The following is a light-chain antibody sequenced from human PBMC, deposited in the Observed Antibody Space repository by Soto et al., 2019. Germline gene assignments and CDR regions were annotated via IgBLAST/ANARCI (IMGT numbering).Light chain of an antibody. CDR3: MQGTHWPLT. CDR1: QSLVYTDGNAY. V-gene: IGKV2-30*01. Sequence: DVVMTQSPLSRPVTLGQPASISCRSSQSLVYTDGNAYLSWFQQRPGQSPRRLIYRVSNRDSGVPDRFSGSGSGTDFTLKISRVEAEDVGVYYCMQGTHWPLTFGGGTKVDIK. J-gene: IGKJ4*01. CDR2: RVS.